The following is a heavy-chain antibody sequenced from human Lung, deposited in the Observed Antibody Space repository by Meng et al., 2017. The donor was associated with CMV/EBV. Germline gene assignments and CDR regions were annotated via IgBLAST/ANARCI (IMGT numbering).Heavy chain of an antibody. V-gene: IGHV3-21*01. Sequence: GESLKISCAASGFTFSNYGMNWVRQAPGKGLERLSSISSSSSFKDYADSVKGRFTISRDNAKNSLYLQMNNLRAEDTAVYYCARDSGGLYGSGSYYYYGVDVWGQGTTVXVSS. J-gene: IGHJ6*02. CDR2: ISSSSSFK. D-gene: IGHD3-10*01. CDR1: GFTFSNYG. CDR3: ARDSGGLYGSGSYYYYGVDV.